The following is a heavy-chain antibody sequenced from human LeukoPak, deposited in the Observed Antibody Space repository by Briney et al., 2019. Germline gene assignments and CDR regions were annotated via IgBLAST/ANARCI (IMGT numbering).Heavy chain of an antibody. Sequence: SETLSLTCAVYGGSFSGYYWSWIRQPPGKGLEWIGEINHSGSTNYNPSLKSRVTISVDTSKNQFSLKLSSVTAADTAVYYCARDSAAGPPYDYWGQGTLVTVSS. V-gene: IGHV4-34*01. J-gene: IGHJ4*02. CDR3: ARDSAAGPPYDY. CDR1: GGSFSGYY. D-gene: IGHD6-13*01. CDR2: INHSGST.